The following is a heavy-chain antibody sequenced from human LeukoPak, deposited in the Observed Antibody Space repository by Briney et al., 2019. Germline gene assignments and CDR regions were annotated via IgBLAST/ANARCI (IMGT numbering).Heavy chain of an antibody. D-gene: IGHD6-13*01. CDR2: ISSNGGST. Sequence: PGRSLRLSCAASGFTFSSYAMHWVRQAPGKGLEYVSAISSNGGSTYYANSVKGRFTISRDNSKNTLYLQMGSLRAEDMAVYYCARVAAAGTSDYWGQGTLVTVSS. V-gene: IGHV3-64*01. J-gene: IGHJ4*02. CDR1: GFTFSSYA. CDR3: ARVAAAGTSDY.